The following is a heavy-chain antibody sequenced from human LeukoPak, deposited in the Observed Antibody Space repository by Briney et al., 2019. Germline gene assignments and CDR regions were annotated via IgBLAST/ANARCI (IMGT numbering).Heavy chain of an antibody. J-gene: IGHJ4*02. CDR1: GGSISSYY. Sequence: PSETLSLTCTVSGGSISSYYWTWIRQPAGKGLEWIGRIYTSGSTNYNPSFKSRVTISVDTSKNQFSLKLSSVTAADTAVYYCARDRGGAEAIFDYWGQGTLVTVSS. CDR3: ARDRGGAEAIFDY. D-gene: IGHD1-26*01. V-gene: IGHV4-4*07. CDR2: IYTSGST.